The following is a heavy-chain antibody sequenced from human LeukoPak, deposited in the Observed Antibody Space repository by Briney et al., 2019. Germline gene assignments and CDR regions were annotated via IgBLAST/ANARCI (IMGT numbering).Heavy chain of an antibody. CDR3: VQFELDY. Sequence: ASVKVSCKASGGTFSSYAISWVRQAPGQGLEWMGWINPNSGGTNYAQKFLGRVTMTRDTSISTAYMALSSLRSDDTAVYYCVQFELDYWGQGTLVTVSS. CDR1: GGTFSSYA. V-gene: IGHV1-2*02. D-gene: IGHD1-7*01. CDR2: INPNSGGT. J-gene: IGHJ4*02.